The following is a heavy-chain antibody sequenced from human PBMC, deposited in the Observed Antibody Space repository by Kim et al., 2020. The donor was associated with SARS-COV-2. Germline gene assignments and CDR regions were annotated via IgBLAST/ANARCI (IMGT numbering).Heavy chain of an antibody. CDR1: GGSISSYY. D-gene: IGHD2-2*01. V-gene: IGHV4-59*08. Sequence: SETLSLTCTVSGGSISSYYCCWIRHPPRPGLELNWLIYYSESTNTNSSLKIRVPISVYTSKNQFSLTLSPATATAAAVYFYSRQPLVPASIAYHYGMGV. CDR2: IYYSEST. J-gene: IGHJ6*01. CDR3: SRQPLVPASIAYHYGMGV.